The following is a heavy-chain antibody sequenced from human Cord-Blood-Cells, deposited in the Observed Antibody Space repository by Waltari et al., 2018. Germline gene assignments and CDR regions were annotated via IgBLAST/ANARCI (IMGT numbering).Heavy chain of an antibody. CDR2: INPSGGST. CDR3: ARGEVGATASGYFDY. D-gene: IGHD1-26*01. Sequence: QVQLVQSGAEVKKPGAPVKVSCKASGYTFTSYYMHWVRQAPGQGLEWMGRINPSGGSTSYAQKFQGRGTMTRDTSTSTVYMELSSLRSEDTAVYYCARGEVGATASGYFDYWGQGTLVTVSS. CDR1: GYTFTSYY. J-gene: IGHJ4*02. V-gene: IGHV1-46*01.